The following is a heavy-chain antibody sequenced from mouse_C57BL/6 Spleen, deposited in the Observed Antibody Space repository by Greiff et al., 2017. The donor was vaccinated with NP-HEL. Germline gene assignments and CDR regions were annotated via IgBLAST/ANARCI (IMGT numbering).Heavy chain of an antibody. D-gene: IGHD4-1*01. CDR2: IRNKANNHAT. Sequence: EVQLQESGGGLVQPGGSMKLSCAASGFTFSDAWMDWVRQSPEKGLEWVAEIRNKANNHATYYAESVKGRFTISRDDSKSSVYLQMNSLRAEDTGIYYCTRLSNFFFDYWGQGTTLTVSS. V-gene: IGHV6-6*01. J-gene: IGHJ2*01. CDR3: TRLSNFFFDY. CDR1: GFTFSDAW.